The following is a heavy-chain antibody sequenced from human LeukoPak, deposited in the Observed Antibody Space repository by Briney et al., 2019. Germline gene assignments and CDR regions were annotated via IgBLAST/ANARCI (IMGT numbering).Heavy chain of an antibody. CDR1: GYSFTSYG. V-gene: IGHV1-18*01. D-gene: IGHD3-10*01. CDR3: ARALVRGVKGENWFDP. Sequence: ASVKVSCKASGYSFTSYGINWVRQAPGQGLQWMGWISAFNGNTNYAQKLQDRVTMTTDTSTNTAYMELRSLRSDDTAVYFCARALVRGVKGENWFDPWGQGTLVTVSS. J-gene: IGHJ5*02. CDR2: ISAFNGNT.